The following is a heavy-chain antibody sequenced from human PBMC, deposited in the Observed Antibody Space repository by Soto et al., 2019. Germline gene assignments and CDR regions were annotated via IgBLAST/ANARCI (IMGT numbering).Heavy chain of an antibody. CDR2: ISGSGGST. V-gene: IGHV3-23*01. D-gene: IGHD3-22*01. CDR1: GFTFSSYA. J-gene: IGHJ1*01. Sequence: GGSLRLSCAASGFTFSSYAMSWVRQAPGKWLEWVSAISGSGGSTYYADSVKGRFTISRDNSKNTLYLQMNSLRAEDTAVYYCAKDPMNYYDSSGPRDFQHWGQGXLVTVYS. CDR3: AKDPMNYYDSSGPRDFQH.